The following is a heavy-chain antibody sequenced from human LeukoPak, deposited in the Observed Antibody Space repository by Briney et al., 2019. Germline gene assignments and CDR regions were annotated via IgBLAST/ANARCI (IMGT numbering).Heavy chain of an antibody. CDR3: ARSSSSWVQSPFDY. Sequence: SQTLSLTCTVSGGSISSGSYYWSWIRQPAGKGLEWIGRIYTSGSTNYNPSLKSRVTISVDTSKNQFSLKLSSVTAADTAVYYCARSSSSWVQSPFDYWGQGTLVTVSS. CDR1: GGSISSGSYY. V-gene: IGHV4-61*02. J-gene: IGHJ4*02. D-gene: IGHD6-13*01. CDR2: IYTSGST.